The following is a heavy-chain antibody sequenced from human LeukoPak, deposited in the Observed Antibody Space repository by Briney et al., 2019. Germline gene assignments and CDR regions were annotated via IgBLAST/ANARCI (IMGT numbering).Heavy chain of an antibody. CDR1: GYTFIGYY. CDR3: ARAGSSPDAFDI. J-gene: IGHJ3*02. D-gene: IGHD1-26*01. V-gene: IGHV1-2*02. CDR2: INSDNGVT. Sequence: ASVKVSCKASGYTFIGYYIHWVRQAPGQGLEWMGWINSDNGVTSYAQKFQGRVTMTRDTSISTAYMDLSRLRFDDTAVYYCARAGSSPDAFDIWGQGTMVTVSS.